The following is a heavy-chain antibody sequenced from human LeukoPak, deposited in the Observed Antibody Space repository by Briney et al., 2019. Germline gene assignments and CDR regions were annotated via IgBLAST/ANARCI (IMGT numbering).Heavy chain of an antibody. CDR3: ARGVAYYYDSSGYFDY. V-gene: IGHV4-4*07. D-gene: IGHD3-22*01. J-gene: IGHJ4*02. Sequence: SETLSLTCTVSGGSISSYYWSWIRQPAGKGLEWIGRIYTSGGANYNPSPTSRVTISVDTSKNQFSLKLSSVTAADTAVYYCARGVAYYYDSSGYFDYWGQGTLVTVSS. CDR1: GGSISSYY. CDR2: IYTSGGA.